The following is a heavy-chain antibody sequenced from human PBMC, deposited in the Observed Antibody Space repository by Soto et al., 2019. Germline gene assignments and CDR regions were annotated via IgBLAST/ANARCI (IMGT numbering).Heavy chain of an antibody. CDR2: ISWNSGST. J-gene: IGHJ5*02. D-gene: IGHD6-13*01. Sequence: EVQLVESGGCLVQPGRSLRLSCAASGFIFDEYAMHWVRQAPGKGLEWVSGISWNSGSTGYANSVKGRFTISRDNAKNSLYLQMNSLRVEDMALYYCAKASLSSSWSSPQNWFDPWGQGTLVTVSS. V-gene: IGHV3-9*03. CDR3: AKASLSSSWSSPQNWFDP. CDR1: GFIFDEYA.